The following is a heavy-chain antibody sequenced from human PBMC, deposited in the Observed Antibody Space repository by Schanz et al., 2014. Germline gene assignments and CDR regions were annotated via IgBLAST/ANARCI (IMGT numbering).Heavy chain of an antibody. J-gene: IGHJ3*02. CDR2: IYSGGST. CDR1: GFTFSSYP. CDR3: AKCIGWYGRCAFDI. Sequence: QVHLVESGGGVVQPGRSLRLSCAASGFTFSSYPMHWVRQAPGKGLEWVSVIYSGGSTYYADSVKGRFTISRDNSKNTLYLQMNSLRAEDTAVYYCAKCIGWYGRCAFDIWGQGTMVTVSS. V-gene: IGHV3-NL1*01. D-gene: IGHD6-19*01.